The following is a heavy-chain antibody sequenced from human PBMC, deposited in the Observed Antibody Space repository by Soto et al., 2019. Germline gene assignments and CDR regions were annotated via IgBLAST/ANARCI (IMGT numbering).Heavy chain of an antibody. J-gene: IGHJ4*02. CDR2: IWFYGNKQ. Sequence: GGSLRLSCAASGFTFSSYGMHWVRQAPGKGLEWVAVIWFYGNKQHYADSVTGRFTISRDNSKNTLYVQMTSLRAEDTAVYYCARGRQSLFDYWGQGTLVTVSS. CDR3: ARGRQSLFDY. CDR1: GFTFSSYG. V-gene: IGHV3-33*01.